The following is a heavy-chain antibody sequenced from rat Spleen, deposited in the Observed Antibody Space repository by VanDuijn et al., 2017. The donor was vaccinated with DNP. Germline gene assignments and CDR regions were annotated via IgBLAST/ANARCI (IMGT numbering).Heavy chain of an antibody. J-gene: IGHJ2*01. Sequence: EVQLVESGGGLVQPGRSLKLSCAASGFTFSDYNMAWVRQAPKKGLEWVATIIYDGSRTYYRDSVKGRFTISRDNAKSTLYLQMDSLRSEDTATYYCATHALRGHYFDYWGQGVMVTVSS. CDR1: GFTFSDYN. CDR3: ATHALRGHYFDY. CDR2: IIYDGSRT. D-gene: IGHD1-11*01. V-gene: IGHV5S10*01.